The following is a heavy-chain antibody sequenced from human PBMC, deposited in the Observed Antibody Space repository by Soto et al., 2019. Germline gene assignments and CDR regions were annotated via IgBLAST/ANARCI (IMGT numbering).Heavy chain of an antibody. J-gene: IGHJ4*02. CDR2: IYHSGST. CDR1: GDSISSGGYS. V-gene: IGHV4-30-2*01. D-gene: IGHD2-21*02. CDR3: ARFLIFGSYYDY. Sequence: SETLSLTCTVSGDSISSGGYSWSWIRQPPGKGLEWIGYIYHSGSTYYNPSLKSRVTISVDRSKNQFSLKLSSVTAADTAVYYCARFLIFGSYYDYWGQGTLVTVSS.